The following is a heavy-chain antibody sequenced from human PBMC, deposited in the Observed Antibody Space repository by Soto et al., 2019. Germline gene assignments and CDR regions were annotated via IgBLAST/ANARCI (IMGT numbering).Heavy chain of an antibody. J-gene: IGHJ4*02. V-gene: IGHV3-30*18. Sequence: GSLRLSCAASGFTFRYYGMHWVRQAPGKGLECVAVISHDGSNAFYADSVKGRFTISRDNSKNMLYLQMNSLKPEDTAVYYCAKDRGGDCSDNACYFGGDYWGRGNLVTV. D-gene: IGHD2-15*01. CDR3: AKDRGGDCSDNACYFGGDY. CDR1: GFTFRYYG. CDR2: ISHDGSNA.